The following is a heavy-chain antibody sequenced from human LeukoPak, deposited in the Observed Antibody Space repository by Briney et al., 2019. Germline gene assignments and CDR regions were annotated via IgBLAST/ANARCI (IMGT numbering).Heavy chain of an antibody. J-gene: IGHJ4*02. V-gene: IGHV3-48*02. Sequence: ASVKVSCKVSGYTLTELSMNWVRQAPGKGLEWVSHITASGTAMFYADSVKGRFTISRDNAKNSLYLQMNSLRDEDTAVYYCASSGSYRFDYWGQGTLVTVSS. D-gene: IGHD1-26*01. CDR1: GYTLTELS. CDR3: ASSGSYRFDY. CDR2: ITASGTAM.